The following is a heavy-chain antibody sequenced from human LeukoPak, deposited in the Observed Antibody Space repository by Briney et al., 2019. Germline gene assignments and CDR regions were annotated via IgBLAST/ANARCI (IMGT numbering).Heavy chain of an antibody. Sequence: GGSLRLSCAASGFTFSSYSMNWVRQAPGKGLEWVSSISSSSSYIYYADSVKGRFTISRDNAKNSLYLQMNSLRAEDTAVYYCARDSLIQYGSGSYWGFDYWGQGILVTVSS. J-gene: IGHJ4*02. V-gene: IGHV3-21*04. CDR2: ISSSSSYI. CDR3: ARDSLIQYGSGSYWGFDY. D-gene: IGHD3-10*01. CDR1: GFTFSSYS.